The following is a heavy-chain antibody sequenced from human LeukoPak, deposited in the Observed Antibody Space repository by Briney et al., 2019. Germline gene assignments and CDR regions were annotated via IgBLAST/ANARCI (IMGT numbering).Heavy chain of an antibody. CDR3: ARGGYCSSTSCYVGLGYYFDY. J-gene: IGHJ4*02. CDR1: GYTFTSYY. CDR2: INPSGGST. V-gene: IGHV1-46*01. D-gene: IGHD2-2*01. Sequence: ASVKVSCKASGYTFTSYYMHWVRQAPGQGLEWMGIINPSGGSTSYAQKFQGRVTMTRDTSTNTVYMELSSLRSEDTAVYYCARGGYCSSTSCYVGLGYYFDYWGQGTLVTVSS.